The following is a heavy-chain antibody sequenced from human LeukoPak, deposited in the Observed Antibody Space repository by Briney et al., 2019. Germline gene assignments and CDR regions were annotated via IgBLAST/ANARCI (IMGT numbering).Heavy chain of an antibody. V-gene: IGHV1-2*02. D-gene: IGHD6-19*01. CDR3: ARHRTSDTSGWYYFDY. Sequence: ASVKVSCKASGYTFTGYYMHWVRQAPGQGLEWMGWINPNSGGTNYAQKFQGRVTMTRDTSISTAYMELSRLRSDDTAVYYCARHRTSDTSGWYYFDYWGQGILVIVSS. CDR1: GYTFTGYY. J-gene: IGHJ4*02. CDR2: INPNSGGT.